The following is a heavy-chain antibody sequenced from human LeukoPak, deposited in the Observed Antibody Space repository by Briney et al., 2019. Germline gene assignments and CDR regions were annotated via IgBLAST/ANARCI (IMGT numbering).Heavy chain of an antibody. V-gene: IGHV3-23*01. CDR3: AKDGYVSWAYQLSHFDY. Sequence: GGSLRLSCAASAFTLSSYTMSWVGQAPGKGLEWVSAISNIGGSTYYADSVKGRSTISRDNSKHTLYPQMNSLRAEDTAVYYCAKDGYVSWAYQLSHFDYWGQGTLVTVSS. J-gene: IGHJ4*02. CDR2: ISNIGGST. D-gene: IGHD2-2*03. CDR1: AFTLSSYT.